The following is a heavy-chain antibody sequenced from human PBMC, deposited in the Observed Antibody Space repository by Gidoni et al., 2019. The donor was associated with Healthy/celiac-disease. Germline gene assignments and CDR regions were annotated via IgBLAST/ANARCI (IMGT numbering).Heavy chain of an antibody. CDR1: GFTFSSYA. V-gene: IGHV3-23*01. J-gene: IGHJ4*02. CDR3: AKFLGMVPAALDY. D-gene: IGHD2-2*01. CDR2: INSNGCST. Sequence: EVQLLESGGGLVQPGGSLSLSCAASGFTFSSYAMSWVRQAPGKGLGLVSAINSNGCSTYYADSVKGRLTSSRDNSKNTLYLQMNSLRAEDTAVYYCAKFLGMVPAALDYWGQGTLVTVSS.